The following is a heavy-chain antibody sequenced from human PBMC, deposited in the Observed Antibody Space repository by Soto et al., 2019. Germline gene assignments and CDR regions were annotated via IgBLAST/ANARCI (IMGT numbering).Heavy chain of an antibody. J-gene: IGHJ4*02. D-gene: IGHD4-17*01. CDR2: IYSGGST. V-gene: IGHV3-66*01. CDR3: ARDRLEIGDYGGNRGIGRPSPPPDY. Sequence: GGSLRLSCAASGFTVSSNYMSWVRQAPGKGLEWVSVIYSGGSTYYADSVKGRFTISRDNSKNTLYLQMNSLRAEDTAVYYCARDRLEIGDYGGNRGIGRPSPPPDYWGQGTLVTVSS. CDR1: GFTVSSNY.